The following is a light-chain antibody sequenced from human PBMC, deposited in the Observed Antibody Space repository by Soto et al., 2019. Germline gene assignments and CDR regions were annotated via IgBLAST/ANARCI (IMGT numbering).Light chain of an antibody. CDR2: GAF. Sequence: EIVMTQSPATLSVSPGEGATLSCWASQSVDGNLAWYQQKPGQAPMLLIYGAFTRATGIPATFSGSGSGTEFTLTISSLQSEDFAVYYCQQYNKWPLTFGGGTKVEIK. CDR1: QSVDGN. V-gene: IGKV3-15*01. CDR3: QQYNKWPLT. J-gene: IGKJ4*01.